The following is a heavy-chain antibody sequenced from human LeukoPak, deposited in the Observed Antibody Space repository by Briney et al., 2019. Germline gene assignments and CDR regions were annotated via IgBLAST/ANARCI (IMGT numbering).Heavy chain of an antibody. J-gene: IGHJ4*02. CDR3: ARGSTS. V-gene: IGHV4-39*07. D-gene: IGHD4-11*01. Sequence: GSLRLSCAASGFTFSSYSMNWVRQAPGKGLEWIGSIYYGGSTYYSPSLKSRVTISVDTSKNQFSLKLSSVTAADTAVYYCARGSTSWGQGTLVTVSS. CDR2: IYYGGST. CDR1: GFTFSSYS.